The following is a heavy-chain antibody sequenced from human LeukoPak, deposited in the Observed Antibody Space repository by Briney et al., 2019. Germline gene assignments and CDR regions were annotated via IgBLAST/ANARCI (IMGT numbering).Heavy chain of an antibody. D-gene: IGHD3-10*01. CDR3: ARDRGGLDY. J-gene: IGHJ4*02. CDR1: GGSISSSNYY. Sequence: SETLSLTCAVSGGSISSSNYYWGWIRQPPGKGLEWIGSIYYSGSAYYNPSLKSRVIISIDTSKNQFSLKVSSVTAADTAVYYCARDRGGLDYWGQGTLVTVSS. V-gene: IGHV4-39*07. CDR2: IYYSGSA.